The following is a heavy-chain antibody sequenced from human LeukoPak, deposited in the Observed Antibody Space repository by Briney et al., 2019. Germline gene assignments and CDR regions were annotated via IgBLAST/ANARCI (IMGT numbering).Heavy chain of an antibody. Sequence: ASVKVSCKASGYTFTGYYMHWVRQAPGQGLEWMGWINPKSGATTYAQKFQDRVTLTRDTSINTAYMDLSGLTSDDTAVFYCAKGATEGYYYYKGLDVWGQGTTVTFSS. V-gene: IGHV1-2*02. CDR1: GYTFTGYY. J-gene: IGHJ6*02. CDR3: AKGATEGYYYYKGLDV. CDR2: INPKSGAT.